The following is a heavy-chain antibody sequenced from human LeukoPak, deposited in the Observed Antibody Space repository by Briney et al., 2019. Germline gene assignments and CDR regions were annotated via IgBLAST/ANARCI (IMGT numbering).Heavy chain of an antibody. CDR1: GGSISSGSYY. Sequence: SETLTLTCTVSGGSISSGSYYWSWIRQPAGKGLEWIGRIYTSGSTNYNPSLKNRVTISVDTSKNQFSLKLSSVTAADTAVYYCARDRRGYSSGWSVSWFDPWGQGTLVTVSS. CDR2: IYTSGST. J-gene: IGHJ5*02. CDR3: ARDRRGYSSGWSVSWFDP. D-gene: IGHD6-19*01. V-gene: IGHV4-61*02.